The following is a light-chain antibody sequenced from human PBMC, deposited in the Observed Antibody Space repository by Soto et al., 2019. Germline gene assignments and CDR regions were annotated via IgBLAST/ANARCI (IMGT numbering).Light chain of an antibody. CDR1: SSDVGGYNF. J-gene: IGLJ2*01. Sequence: QSALTQPASVSGSPGQSITLSCTGTSSDVGGYNFVSWYQQHPGTAPKLMIYDVTNRRSGVSNRFSGSKSGNTASLTISGLQPEDEDDYYCSSSTGSSTVVFGGGTKLTVL. V-gene: IGLV2-14*01. CDR3: SSSTGSSTVV. CDR2: DVT.